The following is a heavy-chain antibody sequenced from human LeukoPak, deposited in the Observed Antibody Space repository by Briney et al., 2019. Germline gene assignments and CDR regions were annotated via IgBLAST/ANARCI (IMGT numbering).Heavy chain of an antibody. J-gene: IGHJ4*02. CDR3: ARDPRVGSSGYPVGY. V-gene: IGHV1-69*04. D-gene: IGHD3-22*01. Sequence: GASVKVSCKASGYTFTSYAMNWVRQAPGQGLEWMGRIIPILGIANYAQKFQGRVTITADKSTSTAYMELSSLRSEDTAVYYCARDPRVGSSGYPVGYWGQGTLVTVSS. CDR2: IIPILGIA. CDR1: GYTFTSYA.